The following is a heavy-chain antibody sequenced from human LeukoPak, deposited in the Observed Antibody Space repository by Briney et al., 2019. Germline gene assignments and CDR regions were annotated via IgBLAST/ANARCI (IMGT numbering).Heavy chain of an antibody. D-gene: IGHD1-26*01. Sequence: SQTLSLTCAISGDSVSSTSVAWNWIRQSPSRALEWLGRTYYRSKWYNDYAVSVKSRITITPDTSKNQFSLQLNSVTLEDTAVYYCARHGSFSGLDYWGQGTLVTVSS. J-gene: IGHJ4*02. V-gene: IGHV6-1*01. CDR3: ARHGSFSGLDY. CDR1: GDSVSSTSVA. CDR2: TYYRSKWYN.